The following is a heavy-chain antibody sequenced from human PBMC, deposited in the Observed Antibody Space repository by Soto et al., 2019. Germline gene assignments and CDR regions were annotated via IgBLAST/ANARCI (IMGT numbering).Heavy chain of an antibody. CDR3: ARVLPGFVGENEAVDF. J-gene: IGHJ4*01. D-gene: IGHD3-10*01. Sequence: QVQLQESGPGLVKPSGTLSLTCTVSGGSISNNNWWSWVRQTPEKGLEGIGQIYHSGNTNYNPSLKSRVSMSVDKSKNQFSLKMNSATAADTAVYYCARVLPGFVGENEAVDFWGHGTLVTVSS. V-gene: IGHV4-4*02. CDR2: IYHSGNT. CDR1: GGSISNNNW.